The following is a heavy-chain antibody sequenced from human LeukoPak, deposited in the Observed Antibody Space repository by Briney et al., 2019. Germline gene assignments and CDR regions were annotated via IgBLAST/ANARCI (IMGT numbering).Heavy chain of an antibody. CDR2: ISYDGSNK. CDR3: ARGDYDFWSGYYSRESDY. V-gene: IGHV3-30*01. Sequence: GGSLRLSCAASGFTFSSYAMHWVRQAPGKGLEWVAVISYDGSNKYYADSVKGRFTISGDNSKNTLYLQMNSLRAEDTAVYYCARGDYDFWSGYYSRESDYWGQGTLVTVSS. CDR1: GFTFSSYA. D-gene: IGHD3-3*01. J-gene: IGHJ4*02.